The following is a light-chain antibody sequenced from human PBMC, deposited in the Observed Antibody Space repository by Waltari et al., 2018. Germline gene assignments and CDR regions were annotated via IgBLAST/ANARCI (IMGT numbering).Light chain of an antibody. CDR3: QAWDSISDVV. J-gene: IGLJ2*01. CDR1: KLEDKY. V-gene: IGLV3-1*01. Sequence: YELTQPPSVSVSPGQTVSITCSGGKLEDKYVCWYQQKTGQSPVLVMHQDRRRPSGIPERFSGASSGNTATLTISGTQAMDEADYYGQAWDSISDVVFGGGTRLTVL. CDR2: QDR.